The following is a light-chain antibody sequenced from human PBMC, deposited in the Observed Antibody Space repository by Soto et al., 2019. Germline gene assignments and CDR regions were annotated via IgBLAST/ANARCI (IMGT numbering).Light chain of an antibody. J-gene: IGLJ1*01. CDR3: TSYTTGSTLV. CDR1: SSDVGAYNY. CDR2: DVS. Sequence: QSALTQPASVSGSPGQSITISCTGTSSDVGAYNYVSWYQQHPGKAPKLMIYDVSNRPSGVSNRFSGSKSGNTASLTISGLPAEDESDYYCTSYTTGSTLVFGTGTKLTVL. V-gene: IGLV2-14*03.